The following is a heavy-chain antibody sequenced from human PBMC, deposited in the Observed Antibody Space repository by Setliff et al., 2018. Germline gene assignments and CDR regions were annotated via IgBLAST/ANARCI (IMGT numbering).Heavy chain of an antibody. CDR2: INHSGST. V-gene: IGHV4-34*01. J-gene: IGHJ4*02. CDR3: ARMTLWYNSAYYPDF. Sequence: SETLSLTCAVYGGSFSGYYWSWIRQPPGKGLEWIGEINHSGSTNYNPSLKSRVTISVDTSKNQFSLKLTSVTPADTAVYFCARMTLWYNSAYYPDFWGRGTLVTVSS. D-gene: IGHD3-22*01. CDR1: GGSFSGYY.